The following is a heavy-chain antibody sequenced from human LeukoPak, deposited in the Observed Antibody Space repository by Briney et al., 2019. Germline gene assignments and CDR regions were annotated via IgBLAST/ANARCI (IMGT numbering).Heavy chain of an antibody. J-gene: IGHJ4*02. CDR3: AKDISHSYDAIDY. D-gene: IGHD3-22*01. CDR2: IIWNSGSI. Sequence: PGRSLRPSCAAAGFTFDDYAMHWVRQAPGKGLEWVSCIIWNSGSIGYADSVKGRFTIARDNAKNSLYLQMNSLRAEHTALYYCAKDISHSYDAIDYWGQGTLVTVSS. V-gene: IGHV3-9*01. CDR1: GFTFDDYA.